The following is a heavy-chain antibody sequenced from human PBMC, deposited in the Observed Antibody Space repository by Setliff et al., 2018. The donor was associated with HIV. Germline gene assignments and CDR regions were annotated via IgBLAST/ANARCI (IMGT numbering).Heavy chain of an antibody. V-gene: IGHV4-34*01. D-gene: IGHD6-19*01. CDR2: INHRGST. CDR3: ARHYNGAVADAYSYYYYMDV. J-gene: IGHJ6*03. Sequence: PSETLSLTCAIYGGSFRGYFWIWIRRPPGKGLEWIGEINHRGSTNYNSSLKSRVTIGVDTSKNQFSLNLSAVTAADTAVYYCARHYNGAVADAYSYYYYMDVWGKGTTVTVSS. CDR1: GGSFRGYF.